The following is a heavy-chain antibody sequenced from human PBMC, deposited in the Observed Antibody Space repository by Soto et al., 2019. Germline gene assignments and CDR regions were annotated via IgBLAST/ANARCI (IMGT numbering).Heavy chain of an antibody. CDR1: GLIFNNAW. CDR3: TTIQLVRGGFDY. CDR2: IKSKTDGGTT. V-gene: IGHV3-15*01. D-gene: IGHD6-13*01. J-gene: IGHJ4*02. Sequence: EVQLVESGGGLVKPGGSLRLSCAASGLIFNNAWMSWVRQAPGKGLEWVGRIKSKTDGGTTDYAAPVKGRFTISRDDSKTTLYLQMNSLKTEDTAVYYCTTIQLVRGGFDYWGQGTLVTVSS.